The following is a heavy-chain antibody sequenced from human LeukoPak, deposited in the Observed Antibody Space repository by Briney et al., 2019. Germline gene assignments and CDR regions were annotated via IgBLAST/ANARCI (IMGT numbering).Heavy chain of an antibody. Sequence: GASVKVSCKASGGTFSSYAISWVRQAPGQGLEWMGGIIPIFGTANYAQKFQGRVTITADESTSTAYMELSSLRSEDTAVYYCARLWELRGPYYYYGMDVWGQGTTVTVSS. CDR2: IIPIFGTA. D-gene: IGHD1-26*01. CDR1: GGTFSSYA. J-gene: IGHJ6*02. CDR3: ARLWELRGPYYYYGMDV. V-gene: IGHV1-69*13.